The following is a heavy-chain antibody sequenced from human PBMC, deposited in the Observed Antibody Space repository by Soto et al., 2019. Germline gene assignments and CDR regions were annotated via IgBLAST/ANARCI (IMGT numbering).Heavy chain of an antibody. J-gene: IGHJ5*02. D-gene: IGHD1-1*01. Sequence: SETLSLSCAVAGGSISSGGYSWSWIRQPPGKGLEWIGYIYHSGSTYYNPALKSRITMSVDMSKKQFSLTLRSVTAADTAIYYCVRDGTKNLRARFDPWGRGILVTVFS. CDR1: GGSISSGGYS. CDR3: VRDGTKNLRARFDP. V-gene: IGHV4-30-2*01. CDR2: IYHSGST.